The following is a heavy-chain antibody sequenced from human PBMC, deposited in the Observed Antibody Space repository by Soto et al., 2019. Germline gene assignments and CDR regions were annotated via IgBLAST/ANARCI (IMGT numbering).Heavy chain of an antibody. Sequence: GGSLRLSCAASGFTFTSYGMHWVRQAPGKGLEWMALILHDGSAEYYSDSVKGRFTISRDNSKSTLYLQMNSLRAEDTAVYYCARSRDGYSFYFYYGMDVWGQGTTVTVSS. CDR1: GFTFTSYG. J-gene: IGHJ6*02. CDR2: ILHDGSAE. CDR3: ARSRDGYSFYFYYGMDV. V-gene: IGHV3-30*03. D-gene: IGHD4-4*01.